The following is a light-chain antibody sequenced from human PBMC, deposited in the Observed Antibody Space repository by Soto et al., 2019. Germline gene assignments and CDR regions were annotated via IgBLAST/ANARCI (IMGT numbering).Light chain of an antibody. CDR3: QSYGSSLSGWG. CDR2: GNS. V-gene: IGLV1-40*01. CDR1: SSNIGAGYD. J-gene: IGLJ3*02. Sequence: QSVLTQPPSVSGAPGQRVTISCTGSSSNIGAGYDVHWYQQLPGTAPKLLIYGNSNRPSGVPDRFSGSKSVTSASLAITGLQAEDEAEYYCQSYGSSLSGWGFGGGTKLTVL.